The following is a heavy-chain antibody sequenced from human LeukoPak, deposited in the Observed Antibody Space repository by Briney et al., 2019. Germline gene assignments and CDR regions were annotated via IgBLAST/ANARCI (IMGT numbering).Heavy chain of an antibody. CDR1: GFTFSSHA. V-gene: IGHV3-30*04. J-gene: IGHJ4*02. D-gene: IGHD1-26*01. CDR3: ARQSLGASGLDH. Sequence: GGSLRLSCAASGFTFSSHALHWVRQAPGKGLEWVAVISSDGSYKYYADSVKGRFTISRDNSKDTLFLHMDSLRVDDTAIYYCARQSLGASGLDHWGQGVLVTVSS. CDR2: ISSDGSYK.